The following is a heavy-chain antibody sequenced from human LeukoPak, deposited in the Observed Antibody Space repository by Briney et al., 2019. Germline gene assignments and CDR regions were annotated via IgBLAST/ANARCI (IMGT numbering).Heavy chain of an antibody. Sequence: ASVKVSCKASGYTFTSYDINWVRQATGQGLEWMGWINPNSGGTNYAQKFQGRVTMTRDTSISTAYMELSRLRSDDTAVYYCARDLSSSGYYPEYYFDYWGQGTLVTVSS. CDR2: INPNSGGT. CDR1: GYTFTSYD. J-gene: IGHJ4*02. CDR3: ARDLSSSGYYPEYYFDY. D-gene: IGHD3-22*01. V-gene: IGHV1-2*02.